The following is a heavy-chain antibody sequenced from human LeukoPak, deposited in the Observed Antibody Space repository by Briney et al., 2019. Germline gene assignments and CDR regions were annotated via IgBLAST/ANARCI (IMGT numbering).Heavy chain of an antibody. CDR2: IYYSGST. V-gene: IGHV4-31*03. D-gene: IGHD4-11*01. Sequence: PSQTLSLTCTVSGGSISSGGYYWSWIRQHPGKGLEWIGYIYYSGSTYYNPSLKSRVTISVDTSKNQFSLKLSSVTAAGTAVYYCASYKDDYSWFDPWGQGTLVTVSS. CDR3: ASYKDDYSWFDP. CDR1: GGSISSGGYY. J-gene: IGHJ5*02.